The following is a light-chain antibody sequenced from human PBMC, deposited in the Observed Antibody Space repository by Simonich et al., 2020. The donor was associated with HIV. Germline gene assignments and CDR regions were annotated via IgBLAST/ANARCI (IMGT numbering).Light chain of an antibody. Sequence: QSALTQPRSVSGSPGQSVTISCTGTSSDVGGYNYVSWYQQHPDKAPKLLIYEVNKRPSGVPDRFSGSKSGNTASLTISGLQSEDEADYYCCSYAGSYTWLFGGGTKLTVL. CDR1: SSDVGGYNY. J-gene: IGLJ3*02. V-gene: IGLV2-11*01. CDR2: EVN. CDR3: CSYAGSYTWL.